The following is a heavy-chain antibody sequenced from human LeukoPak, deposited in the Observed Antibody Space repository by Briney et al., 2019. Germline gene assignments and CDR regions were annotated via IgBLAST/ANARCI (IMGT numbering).Heavy chain of an antibody. Sequence: SETLSLTCSVSGGSISSDSYYWGWIRQSPGKGLEWIGSVYYSGSTYYNPSLKSRVTISLDTSKKQFSLNLSSVTAADTAVYYCARHRVVIYTGINWIDPWGQGTLVTVSS. CDR3: ARHRVVIYTGINWIDP. CDR1: GGSISSDSYY. V-gene: IGHV4-39*01. CDR2: VYYSGST. J-gene: IGHJ5*02. D-gene: IGHD2-21*01.